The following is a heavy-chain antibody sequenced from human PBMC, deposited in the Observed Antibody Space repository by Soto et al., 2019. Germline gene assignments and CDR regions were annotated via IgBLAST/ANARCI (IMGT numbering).Heavy chain of an antibody. J-gene: IGHJ4*02. CDR3: AKEAELLWFGEPPDY. V-gene: IGHV3-9*01. Sequence: GGSLRLSCAASGFTFSSYAMHWVRQAPGKGLEWVSGISWNSGSIGYADSVKGRFTISRDNAKNSLYLQMNSLRAEDTALYYCAKEAELLWFGEPPDYWGQGTLVTVSS. D-gene: IGHD3-10*01. CDR2: ISWNSGSI. CDR1: GFTFSSYA.